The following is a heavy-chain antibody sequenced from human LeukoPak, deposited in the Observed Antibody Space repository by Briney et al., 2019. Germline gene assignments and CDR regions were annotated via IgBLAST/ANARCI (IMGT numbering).Heavy chain of an antibody. V-gene: IGHV3-11*01. J-gene: IGHJ3*02. CDR3: ARSISHYSNYDYGDAFDI. CDR2: ISSSGSTI. CDR1: GFTFSDYY. Sequence: GGSLRLSCAASGFTFSDYYMSWIRQAPGKGLEWVSNISSSGSTIYYADSVKGRFTISRDNAKNSLYLQMNSLRAEDTAVYYCARSISHYSNYDYGDAFDIWGQGIMVTVSS. D-gene: IGHD4-11*01.